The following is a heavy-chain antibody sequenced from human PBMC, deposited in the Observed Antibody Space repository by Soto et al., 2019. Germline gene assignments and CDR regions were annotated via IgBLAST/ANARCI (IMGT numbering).Heavy chain of an antibody. V-gene: IGHV3-7*01. D-gene: IGHD5-18*01. CDR2: IKEDGSEK. CDR3: ARDRGYSCFDY. Sequence: GGSLRLSCAASGFTFSSSWMNWVRQAPGKGLEWVAGIKEDGSEKYYVDFVKGRFTISRDNAENSLYLQMNGLRAEDTAVYYCARDRGYSCFDYWGLGTLVTVSS. CDR1: GFTFSSSW. J-gene: IGHJ4*02.